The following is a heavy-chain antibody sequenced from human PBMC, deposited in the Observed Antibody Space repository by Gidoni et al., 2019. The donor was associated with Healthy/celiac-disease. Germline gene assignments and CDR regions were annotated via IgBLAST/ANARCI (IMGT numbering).Heavy chain of an antibody. CDR1: GGPFSSYT. CDR3: ARDQRTAVAGTGNWFDP. Sequence: QVQLVQSGAEVKKPGSSVKFSCKASGGPFSSYTISWVRQAPGQGLEWMGRIIPILGIANYAQKFQGRVTITADKSTSTAYMELSSLRSEDTAVYYCARDQRTAVAGTGNWFDPWGQGTLVTVSS. V-gene: IGHV1-69*08. CDR2: IIPILGIA. J-gene: IGHJ5*02. D-gene: IGHD6-19*01.